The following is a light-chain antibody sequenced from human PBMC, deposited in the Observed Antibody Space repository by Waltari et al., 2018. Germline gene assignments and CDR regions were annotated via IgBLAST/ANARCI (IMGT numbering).Light chain of an antibody. V-gene: IGLV1-40*01. CDR1: SSNIGAGYD. CDR3: QSYDSNVV. J-gene: IGLJ2*01. CDR2: GNS. Sequence: QSVLTQPPSVSGAPGQRVTIPCTGSSSNIGAGYDVHWYQQLPGTAPKLLIYGNSNRPSGVPDRFSGSKSGTSASLAITGLQAEDEADYYCQSYDSNVVFGGGTKLTVL.